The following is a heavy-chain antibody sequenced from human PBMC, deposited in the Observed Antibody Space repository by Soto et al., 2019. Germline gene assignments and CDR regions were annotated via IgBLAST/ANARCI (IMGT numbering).Heavy chain of an antibody. CDR3: ARHTPAISISDH. J-gene: IGHJ4*02. CDR1: GGSISSGNYY. V-gene: IGHV4-30-4*01. Sequence: PSETLSLTCTVSGGSISSGNYYWSWIRQPPGKGLEWIGFISYGGSTYYSASLKSRFTISVDTSKNQFSLKLSSVTAADTAVYYCARHTPAISISDHWGQGTLVTVSS. CDR2: ISYGGST. D-gene: IGHD2-15*01.